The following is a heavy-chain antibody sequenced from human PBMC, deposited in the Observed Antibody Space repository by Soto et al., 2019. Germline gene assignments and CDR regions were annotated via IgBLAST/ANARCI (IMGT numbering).Heavy chain of an antibody. CDR1: GFTFSSYE. J-gene: IGHJ4*02. CDR3: ARQTPVTTGDKLGY. V-gene: IGHV3-48*03. CDR2: ISSSGSTI. Sequence: EVQLVESGGGLVQPGGSLRLSCAASGFTFSSYEMNWVRQAPGKGLEWVSYISSSGSTIYYADSVKGRFTISRDNAKNSLYLQMNSLRAEDTAVYYCARQTPVTTGDKLGYWGQGTLVTVSS. D-gene: IGHD4-17*01.